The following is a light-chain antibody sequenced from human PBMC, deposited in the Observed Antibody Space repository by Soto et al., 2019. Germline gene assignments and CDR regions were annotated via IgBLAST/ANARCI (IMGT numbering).Light chain of an antibody. V-gene: IGKV3-15*01. J-gene: IGKJ5*01. CDR1: QSVSIN. Sequence: EIVMTQSPATLSVSPGERATLSCRASQSVSINLAWYQQKPGQAPRLVIYDTSTRATGIPARLSGSGSGTDFTLTISSLEPEDSAVYYCQQRHMWPITFGQGTRLEIK. CDR3: QQRHMWPIT. CDR2: DTS.